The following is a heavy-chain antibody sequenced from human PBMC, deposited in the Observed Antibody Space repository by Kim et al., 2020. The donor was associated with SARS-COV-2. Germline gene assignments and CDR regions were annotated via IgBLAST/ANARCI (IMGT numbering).Heavy chain of an antibody. CDR2: ISWNSGSI. Sequence: GGSLRLSCAASGFTFDDYAMHWVRQAPGKGLEWVSGISWNSGSIGYADSVKGRFTISRDNAKNSLYLQMNSLRAEDTALYYCAKDTNYDSMGYRVNGMDV. CDR3: AKDTNYDSMGYRVNGMDV. CDR1: GFTFDDYA. D-gene: IGHD3-22*01. V-gene: IGHV3-9*01. J-gene: IGHJ6*01.